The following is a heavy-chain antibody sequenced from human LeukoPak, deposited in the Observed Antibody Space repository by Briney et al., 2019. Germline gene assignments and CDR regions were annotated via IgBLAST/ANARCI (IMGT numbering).Heavy chain of an antibody. CDR2: ISSSSSTI. CDR3: ARGRRLVSYYYGMGV. V-gene: IGHV3-48*02. D-gene: IGHD2-8*01. J-gene: IGHJ6*02. Sequence: GGSLRLSCAASGFTFSSYSMNWVRQAPGKGLEWVSYISSSSSTIYYADSVKGRFTISRDNAKNSLYLQMNSLRDEDTAVYYCARGRRLVSYYYGMGVWGQGTTVTVSS. CDR1: GFTFSSYS.